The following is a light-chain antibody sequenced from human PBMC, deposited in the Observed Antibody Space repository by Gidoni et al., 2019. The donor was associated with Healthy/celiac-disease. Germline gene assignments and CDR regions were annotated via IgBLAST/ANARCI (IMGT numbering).Light chain of an antibody. CDR2: DAS. CDR3: QQYNTHSPGT. Sequence: DIQMTQSPSTLSASVGDRVTITCRASQSISSWLAWYQQKPGKAPKLLIYDASSLDSGVPSRFSGSGSGTEFTLTISSLQPDDFATYYCQQYNTHSPGTFGQGTKVEIK. J-gene: IGKJ1*01. V-gene: IGKV1-5*01. CDR1: QSISSW.